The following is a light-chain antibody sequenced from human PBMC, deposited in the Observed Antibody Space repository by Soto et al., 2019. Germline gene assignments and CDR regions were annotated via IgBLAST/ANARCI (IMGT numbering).Light chain of an antibody. V-gene: IGKV1-5*01. CDR3: QQYNYFWA. J-gene: IGKJ1*01. CDR2: DAS. Sequence: DIQMTQSPSTLSASVGDRVTITCRASQSISSWLAWYQQKPGKAPKLLIYDASNLESGVPSRFSGGGSGTEFSLTISSLQPDDFATYYCQQYNYFWAFGQGTRVEIE. CDR1: QSISSW.